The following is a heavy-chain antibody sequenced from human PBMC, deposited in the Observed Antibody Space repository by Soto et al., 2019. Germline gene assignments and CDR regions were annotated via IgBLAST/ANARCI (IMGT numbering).Heavy chain of an antibody. CDR1: GGTFSSYA. CDR2: IIPIFGTA. J-gene: IGHJ6*02. CDR3: ARENRRHNDDSSGYYRYYYYGMDV. D-gene: IGHD3-22*01. Sequence: GASVKVSCKASGGTFSSYAISWVRQAPGQGLEWVGVIIPIFGTANYAQKVQGRVTIPADKSTSTAYMELSSLRSEETAVYYCARENRRHNDDSSGYYRYYYYGMDVWGQGATVTVSS. V-gene: IGHV1-69*06.